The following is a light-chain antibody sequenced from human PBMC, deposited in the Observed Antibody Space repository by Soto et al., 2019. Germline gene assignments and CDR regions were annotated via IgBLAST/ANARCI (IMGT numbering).Light chain of an antibody. J-gene: IGKJ4*01. CDR1: QCVSSN. CDR3: QQYNNWPPELT. V-gene: IGKV3-15*01. CDR2: GAS. Sequence: IVMTQSPATLSVFPGERVTLSCRASQCVSSNLAWYQQQPGQAPRLLIYGASTTDTGIPVRFSGSGSGTDFRLTISSLQPEDFAVYYCQQYNNWPPELTVCGGTKVEIK.